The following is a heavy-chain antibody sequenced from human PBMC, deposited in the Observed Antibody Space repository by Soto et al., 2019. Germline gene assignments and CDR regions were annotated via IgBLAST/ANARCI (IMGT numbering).Heavy chain of an antibody. V-gene: IGHV3-23*01. D-gene: IGHD6-6*01. CDR3: ARIPSPNSSSSKVRAFDI. Sequence: EVQLLESGGGLVQPGGSLRLSCAASGFTFSSYAMSWVRQAPGKGLEWVSAISGSGGSTYYADSVKGRFTISRDNSKNTLYLQMNSLRAEDTAVYYCARIPSPNSSSSKVRAFDIWGQGTMVTVSS. CDR1: GFTFSSYA. CDR2: ISGSGGST. J-gene: IGHJ3*02.